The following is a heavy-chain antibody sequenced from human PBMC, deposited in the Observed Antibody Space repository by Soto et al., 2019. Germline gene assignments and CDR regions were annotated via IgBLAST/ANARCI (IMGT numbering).Heavy chain of an antibody. CDR3: AKEGVATILAVGSFDY. Sequence: EVQLLESGGGLVQPGGSLRLSCAASGFTFSSYAMSWVRQAPGKGLEWVSAISGSGGSTYYADSVKGRFTISRDNSKNTRYLQMNSLRAEDTAVYYCAKEGVATILAVGSFDYWGQGTLVTVSS. D-gene: IGHD5-12*01. V-gene: IGHV3-23*01. J-gene: IGHJ4*02. CDR2: ISGSGGST. CDR1: GFTFSSYA.